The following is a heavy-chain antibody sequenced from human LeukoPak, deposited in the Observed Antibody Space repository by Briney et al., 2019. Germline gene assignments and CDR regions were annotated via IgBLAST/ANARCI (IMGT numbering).Heavy chain of an antibody. CDR1: GYSISSGYY. CDR3: ARDGTYGDYVFAY. Sequence: SETLSLTCTVSGYSISSGYYWGWIRQPPGKGLEWIGSIYHSGIPSYNPSLRSRIFMSVDTSKNQFSLRLGSVTAADTAVYYCARDGTYGDYVFAYWGQGALVTVAS. D-gene: IGHD4-17*01. J-gene: IGHJ4*02. CDR2: IYHSGIP. V-gene: IGHV4-38-2*02.